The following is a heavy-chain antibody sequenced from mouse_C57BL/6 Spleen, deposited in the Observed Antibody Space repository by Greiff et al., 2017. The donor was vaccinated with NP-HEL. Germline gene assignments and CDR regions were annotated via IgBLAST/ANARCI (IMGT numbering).Heavy chain of an antibody. V-gene: IGHV2-5*01. D-gene: IGHD3-2*01. J-gene: IGHJ4*01. CDR3: SKEWGDSPYYYAMDY. Sequence: QVQLKESGPGLVQPSQSLSITCTVSGFSLTSYGVHWVRQSPGKGLEWLGVIWRGGSTDYNAAFMSRLSITKDNSKSQVFFKMNSLQADDTAIYYCSKEWGDSPYYYAMDYWGQGTSVTVSS. CDR1: GFSLTSYG. CDR2: IWRGGST.